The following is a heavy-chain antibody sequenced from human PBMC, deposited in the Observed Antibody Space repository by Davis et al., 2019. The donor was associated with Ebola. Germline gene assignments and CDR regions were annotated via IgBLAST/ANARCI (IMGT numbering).Heavy chain of an antibody. CDR3: ARGPGGWDYYYYMDV. CDR2: INPNSGGT. D-gene: IGHD3-16*01. J-gene: IGHJ6*03. Sequence: ASVKVSCKASGYTFTGYYMHWVRQAPGQGLEWMGWINPNSGGTNYAQKFQGRVTMTRDTSISTAYMELSRLRSDDTAVYYCARGPGGWDYYYYMDVWGKGTTVTVSS. CDR1: GYTFTGYY. V-gene: IGHV1-2*02.